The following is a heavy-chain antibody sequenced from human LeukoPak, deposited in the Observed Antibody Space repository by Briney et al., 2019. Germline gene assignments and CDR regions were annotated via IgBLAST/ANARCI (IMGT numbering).Heavy chain of an antibody. CDR3: ARGYSGSYRVDY. D-gene: IGHD1-26*01. V-gene: IGHV3-74*01. J-gene: IGHJ4*02. Sequence: GGSLRLSCAASGFTFSSYWMHWVRQAPGKGLVWVSRISSGGSSTTYADSVKGRFTISRDNAKNTLYLQMNSLRAEDTAVYYCARGYSGSYRVDYWGQGTLVTVSS. CDR2: ISSGGSST. CDR1: GFTFSSYW.